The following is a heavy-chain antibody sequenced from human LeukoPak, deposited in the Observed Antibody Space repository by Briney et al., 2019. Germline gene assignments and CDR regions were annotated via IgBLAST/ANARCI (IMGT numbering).Heavy chain of an antibody. CDR1: GFTFSSYE. Sequence: PGGSLRLSCAASGFTFSSYEMQWVRQAPGKGLEWVSYISSSGSTIYYADSVKGRFTISRDNAKNSLYLQMNSLRAEDTAVYYCARGPLYYYDSNGYAFDYWGQGTLVTVSS. D-gene: IGHD3-22*01. J-gene: IGHJ4*02. CDR3: ARGPLYYYDSNGYAFDY. V-gene: IGHV3-48*03. CDR2: ISSSGSTI.